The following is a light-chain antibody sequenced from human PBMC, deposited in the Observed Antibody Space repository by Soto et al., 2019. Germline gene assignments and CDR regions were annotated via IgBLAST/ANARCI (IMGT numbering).Light chain of an antibody. CDR2: QAS. CDR1: QSISTW. J-gene: IGKJ1*01. CDR3: QQYNSYRT. V-gene: IGKV1-5*03. Sequence: DIQMTQSPSNLSASVGDRVTITCRASQSISTWLAWYQQKPGIAPKLLIYQASSLGSGVPSRFSGSGSGTECPLTISSPQPDDFATYYYQQYNSYRTFGQGTKVEIK.